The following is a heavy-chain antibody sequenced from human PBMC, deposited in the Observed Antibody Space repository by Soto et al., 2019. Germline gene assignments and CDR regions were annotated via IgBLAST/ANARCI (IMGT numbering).Heavy chain of an antibody. CDR3: ARGDGDYYDGNGYLGRH. D-gene: IGHD3-22*01. CDR2: INSDGSRT. Sequence: EVQLVESGGGIVQPGGSLRLSCAASGFTFSSYWMHWVRQAPGKGLVWVSRINSDGSRTSYADSAKGRFTISRDNAKNTVYLKMNSLRAEDTAVYYCARGDGDYYDGNGYLGRHWGQGPLVTVSS. V-gene: IGHV3-74*01. CDR1: GFTFSSYW. J-gene: IGHJ4*02.